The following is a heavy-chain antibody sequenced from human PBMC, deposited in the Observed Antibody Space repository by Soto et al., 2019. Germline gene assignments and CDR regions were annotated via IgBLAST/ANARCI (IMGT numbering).Heavy chain of an antibody. Sequence: QITLKESGPTLVKPTQTLTLTCTFSGFSLSTSGVGVGWIRQPPGKALEWLALIYWNDDKRYSPSLKSRLTSTKDTTKNLVVLTMTLRDAVDTATYYCAILYYYDSSGYRFDYWGQGTLVTVSS. J-gene: IGHJ4*02. CDR3: AILYYYDSSGYRFDY. D-gene: IGHD3-22*01. CDR2: IYWNDDK. V-gene: IGHV2-5*01. CDR1: GFSLSTSGVG.